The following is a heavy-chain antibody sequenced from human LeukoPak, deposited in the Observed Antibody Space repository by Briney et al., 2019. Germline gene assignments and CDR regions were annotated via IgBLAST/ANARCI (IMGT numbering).Heavy chain of an antibody. CDR1: GYSFTSYW. CDR3: ARHSRRVPSRSGSDDYYMDV. V-gene: IGHV5-51*01. Sequence: PGESLKISCKGSGYSFTSYWIGWVRQMPGKGLEWVGIIYPGDSDTRYSPSFQGQVTISADKSISTAYLQWSSLKASDTAMYYCARHSRRVPSRSGSDDYYMDVWGKGTTVTVSS. D-gene: IGHD6-25*01. CDR2: IYPGDSDT. J-gene: IGHJ6*03.